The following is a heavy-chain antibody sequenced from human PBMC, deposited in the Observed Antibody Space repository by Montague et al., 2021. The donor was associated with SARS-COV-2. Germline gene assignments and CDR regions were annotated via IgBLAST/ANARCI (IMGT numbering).Heavy chain of an antibody. CDR2: IYYSGTT. CDR1: GGSISSSNYY. V-gene: IGHV4-39*07. Sequence: SETLSLTCNVSGGSISSSNYYWGWIRQPPGKGLEWIGCIYYSGTTYFNPSLQSRVTISVDTSKNQFSLKLRSVTAADTAVYYCARETYTSGWFQQFDYWGQGTLVTVSS. J-gene: IGHJ4*02. CDR3: ARETYTSGWFQQFDY. D-gene: IGHD6-13*01.